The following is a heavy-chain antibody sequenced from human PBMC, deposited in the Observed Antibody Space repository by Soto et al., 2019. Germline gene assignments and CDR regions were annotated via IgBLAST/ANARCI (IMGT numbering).Heavy chain of an antibody. D-gene: IGHD6-13*01. CDR1: GGSISSSSYY. J-gene: IGHJ4*02. V-gene: IGHV4-39*07. Sequence: PSETLSLTCTVSGGSISSSSYYWGWIRQPPGKGLEWIGSIYYSGSTSYNPSLKSRVTILVDTSKNQFSLKLSSVTAADTAVYYCARDHPGSSWFDYWGQGTLVTVSS. CDR3: ARDHPGSSWFDY. CDR2: IYYSGST.